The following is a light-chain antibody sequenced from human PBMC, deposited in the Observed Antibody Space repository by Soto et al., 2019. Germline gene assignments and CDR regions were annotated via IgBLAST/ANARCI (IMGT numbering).Light chain of an antibody. V-gene: IGKV4-1*01. J-gene: IGKJ5*01. CDR1: QSVLYSSNNKNY. CDR3: QQYYSTPIT. CDR2: WAS. Sequence: DIEMTQSPDSLAVSLGERATINCKSSQSVLYSSNNKNYLAWYQQKPGQPPKLLFYWASTRESGVPDRFSGSGSGTDFTLTISSLQAEDVAVYYCQQYYSTPITFGQGTRLEIK.